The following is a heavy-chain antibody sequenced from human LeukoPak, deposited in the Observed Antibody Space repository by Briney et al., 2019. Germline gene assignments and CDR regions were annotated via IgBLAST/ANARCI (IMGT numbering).Heavy chain of an antibody. J-gene: IGHJ3*02. D-gene: IGHD2-2*02. CDR3: AREGYCSSTSCYTGAFDI. CDR1: GGSISSYY. Sequence: PSETLSLTCTVSGGSISSYYWGWIRQPPGKGLEWIGSIYHSGSTYYNPSLKSRVTISVDTSKNQFSLKLSSVTAADTAVYYCAREGYCSSTSCYTGAFDIWGQGTMVTVSS. V-gene: IGHV4-38-2*02. CDR2: IYHSGST.